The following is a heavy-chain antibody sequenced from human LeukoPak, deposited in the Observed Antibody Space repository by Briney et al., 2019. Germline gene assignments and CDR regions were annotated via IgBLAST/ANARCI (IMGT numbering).Heavy chain of an antibody. J-gene: IGHJ6*02. Sequence: GSLRLSCAASGFTVSSNYMSWVRQAPGKGLEWVSVIYSGGSTYYADSVKGRFTISRDNSKNTLYLQMNSLRAEDTAVYYCARDKRGRYGDTGGCYYYGMDVWGQGTTVTVSS. CDR1: GFTVSSNY. CDR2: IYSGGST. D-gene: IGHD4-17*01. CDR3: ARDKRGRYGDTGGCYYYGMDV. V-gene: IGHV3-53*01.